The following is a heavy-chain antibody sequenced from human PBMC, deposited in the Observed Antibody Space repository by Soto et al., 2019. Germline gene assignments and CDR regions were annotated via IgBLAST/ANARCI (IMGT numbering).Heavy chain of an antibody. Sequence: SETLSLTCTVSGGSINNGGYFWSWIRQPPGKGLEWIGYIYYSGTTYYNPSLESRLIISIDTSKNQFSLKLDSVSAADTAVYYCARDGWQGVDVWGQGTTVT. CDR3: ARDGWQGVDV. CDR1: GGSINNGGYF. V-gene: IGHV4-30-4*01. D-gene: IGHD2-15*01. CDR2: IYYSGTT. J-gene: IGHJ6*02.